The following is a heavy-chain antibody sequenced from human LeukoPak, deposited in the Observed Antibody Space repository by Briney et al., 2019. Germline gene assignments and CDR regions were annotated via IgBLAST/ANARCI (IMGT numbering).Heavy chain of an antibody. J-gene: IGHJ5*02. D-gene: IGHD3-10*01. CDR3: AKASTMVLSAILNWFDP. Sequence: WNSGSIGYADSVKGRFTISRDNAKNSLYLQMNSLRAEDTALYYCAKASTMVLSAILNWFDPWGQGTLVTVSS. V-gene: IGHV3-9*01. CDR2: WNSGSI.